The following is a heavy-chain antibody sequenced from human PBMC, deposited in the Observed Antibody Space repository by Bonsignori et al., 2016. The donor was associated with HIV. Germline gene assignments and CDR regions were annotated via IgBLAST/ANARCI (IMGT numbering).Heavy chain of an antibody. J-gene: IGHJ3*02. V-gene: IGHV1-2*02. Sequence: WVRQAPGQGLEWMGWINPNSGGTNYAQKFQGRVTMTRDTSISTAYMELSRLRSDDTAVYYCARTLFGGGAFDIWGQGTMVTVSS. CDR3: ARTLFGGGAFDI. D-gene: IGHD3-3*01. CDR2: INPNSGGT.